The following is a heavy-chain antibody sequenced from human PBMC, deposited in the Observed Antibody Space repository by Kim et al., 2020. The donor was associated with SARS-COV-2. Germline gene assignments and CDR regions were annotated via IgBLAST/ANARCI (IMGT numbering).Heavy chain of an antibody. CDR3: ARMLQGYGGKGGYYYYYYGMDV. CDR2: IDWDDDK. V-gene: IGHV2-70*01. CDR1: GFSLSTSGMC. J-gene: IGHJ6*02. Sequence: SGPTLVKPTQTLTLTCTFSGFSLSTSGMCVSWIRQPPGKALEWLALIDWDDDKYYSTSLKTRLTISKDTSKNQVVLTMTNMDPVDTATYYCARMLQGYGGKGGYYYYYYGMDVWGQGTTVTVSS. D-gene: IGHD4-17*01.